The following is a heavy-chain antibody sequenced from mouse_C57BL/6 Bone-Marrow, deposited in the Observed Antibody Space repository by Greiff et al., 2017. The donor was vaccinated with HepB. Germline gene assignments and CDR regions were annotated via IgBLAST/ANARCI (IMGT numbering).Heavy chain of an antibody. V-gene: IGHV1-69*01. D-gene: IGHD4-1*01. Sequence: VQLQQPGAELVMPGASVKLSCKASGYTFTSYWMHWVKQRTGQGLEWIGEIDPSDSYTNYNQKFKGKSTLTVDKSSSTAYMQLSSLTSEDSAVYYCARSPGTYFDYWGQGTTLTVSS. CDR3: ARSPGTYFDY. J-gene: IGHJ2*01. CDR2: IDPSDSYT. CDR1: GYTFTSYW.